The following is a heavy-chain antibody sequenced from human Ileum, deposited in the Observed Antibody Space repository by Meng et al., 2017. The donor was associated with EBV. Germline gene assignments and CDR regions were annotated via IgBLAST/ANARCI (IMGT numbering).Heavy chain of an antibody. CDR3: VRDGDNWNFDS. Sequence: VEVVESGGDLVQPGESLRYSCAAARFTFSSYWMHRVRRAQGKGLRWVSRINGDRTGSKYADSVKGRYNNSREHVKNTVSLQMNSLRADDSAVYYCVRDGDNWNFDSWGQGTLVTVSS. CDR1: RFTFSSYW. D-gene: IGHD1-1*01. CDR2: INGDRTGS. V-gene: IGHV3-74*03. J-gene: IGHJ4*02.